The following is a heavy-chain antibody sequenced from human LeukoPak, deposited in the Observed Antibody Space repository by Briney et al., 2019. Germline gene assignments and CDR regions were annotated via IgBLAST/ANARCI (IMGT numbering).Heavy chain of an antibody. D-gene: IGHD1-26*01. V-gene: IGHV4-31*03. CDR2: IYCSGST. J-gene: IGHJ4*02. Sequence: PSETLSLTCTVSGGSINSGGYYWSWIRQHPGQGLEWIGYIYCSGSTYYNPSLQSRVTISVDTSKNQFSLKLSSVTAADTAVYYCAREREGGYYFDYWGQGTLVTVSS. CDR1: GGSINSGGYY. CDR3: AREREGGYYFDY.